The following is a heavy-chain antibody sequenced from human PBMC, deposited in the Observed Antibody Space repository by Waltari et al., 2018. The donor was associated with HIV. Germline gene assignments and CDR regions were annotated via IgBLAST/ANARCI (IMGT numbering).Heavy chain of an antibody. CDR1: GFTVSSNY. CDR3: ARVVISGSYFDY. V-gene: IGHV3-66*02. J-gene: IGHJ4*02. D-gene: IGHD1-26*01. CDR2: IYSGGST. Sequence: EVQLVESGGGLVQPGGSLRLSCAASGFTVSSNYMSWVRQAPGKGLGWVSVIYSGGSTYYADSVKGRFTISRDNSKNTLYLQMNSLRAEDTAVYYCARVVISGSYFDYWGQGTLVTVSS.